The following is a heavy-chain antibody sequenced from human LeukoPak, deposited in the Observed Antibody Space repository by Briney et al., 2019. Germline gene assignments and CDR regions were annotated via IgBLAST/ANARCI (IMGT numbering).Heavy chain of an antibody. J-gene: IGHJ4*02. CDR3: AREGYSSSWYDY. Sequence: PSETLSLTCTVSGGSISSYYWSWIRQPPGKGLEWIGYIYYSGSTNYNPSLKSRVTMSVDTSKNQFSLKLSSVTAADTAVYYCAREGYSSSWYDYWGQGTLVTVSS. D-gene: IGHD6-13*01. CDR2: IYYSGST. V-gene: IGHV4-59*01. CDR1: GGSISSYY.